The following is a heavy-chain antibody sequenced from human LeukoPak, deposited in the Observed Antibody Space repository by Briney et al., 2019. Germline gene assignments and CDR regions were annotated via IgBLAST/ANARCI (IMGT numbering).Heavy chain of an antibody. CDR2: IHSDGIGT. Sequence: PGGSLRLSCATSGFSFSSYWMHWIRQAPGKGRVWVSRIHSDGIGTSYADSVRGRFIISRDNAKNTLYLQMNSLRAEDTAVYYCARDQRSFDYWGQGTLVTVSS. D-gene: IGHD2-2*01. CDR3: ARDQRSFDY. J-gene: IGHJ4*02. V-gene: IGHV3-74*01. CDR1: GFSFSSYW.